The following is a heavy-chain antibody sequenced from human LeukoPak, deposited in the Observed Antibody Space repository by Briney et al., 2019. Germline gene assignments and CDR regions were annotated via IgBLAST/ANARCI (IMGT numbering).Heavy chain of an antibody. D-gene: IGHD3-10*01. V-gene: IGHV1-18*01. Sequence: ASVKVSRKASGYTFTSYGISWVRQAPGQGLEWMGWISAYNGNTNYAQKLQGRVTMTTDTSTSTAYMELRSLRSDDTAVYYCAKDYYGSGSSLHFDPWGQGTLVTVSS. CDR2: ISAYNGNT. CDR3: AKDYYGSGSSLHFDP. CDR1: GYTFTSYG. J-gene: IGHJ5*02.